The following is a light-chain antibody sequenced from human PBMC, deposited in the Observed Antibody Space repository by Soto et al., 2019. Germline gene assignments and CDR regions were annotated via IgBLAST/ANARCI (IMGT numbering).Light chain of an antibody. V-gene: IGLV2-8*01. J-gene: IGLJ1*01. CDR2: EVN. CDR1: SSDVGGYNF. Sequence: QSVLTQPPSASGSPGQSVTISCTGTSSDVGGYNFVSWYQQHPGKPPKLMIFEVNKRPSGVPDRFSGSKSGNTASLTVSGLQAEDEADYYCSSYAGSNTRFGTGTQLTVL. CDR3: SSYAGSNTR.